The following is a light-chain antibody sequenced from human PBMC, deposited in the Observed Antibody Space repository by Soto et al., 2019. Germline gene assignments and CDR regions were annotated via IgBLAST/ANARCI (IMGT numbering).Light chain of an antibody. CDR3: QQYVSSPET. J-gene: IGKJ1*01. Sequence: EIVLTQSPGTLSLSPGERATLSCRASQSVTSNKLAWYQQKPGQAPGLLMYGASRRATGIPDRFSGSGSGTDLTLTISRLEPEDFAVYYCQQYVSSPETFGQGTKVEIK. CDR2: GAS. V-gene: IGKV3-20*01. CDR1: QSVTSNK.